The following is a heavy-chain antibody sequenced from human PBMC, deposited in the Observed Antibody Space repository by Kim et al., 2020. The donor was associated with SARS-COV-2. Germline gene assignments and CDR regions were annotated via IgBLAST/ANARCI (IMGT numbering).Heavy chain of an antibody. CDR1: GGSISSSSYY. Sequence: SETLSLTCTVSGGSISSSSYYWGWIRQPPGKGLEWIGSIYYSGSTYYNPSLKSRVTISVDTSKNQFSLKLSSVTAADTAVYYCARHVLGGIVGATTANYYYYYMDVWGKGTTVTVSS. J-gene: IGHJ6*03. CDR2: IYYSGST. V-gene: IGHV4-39*01. D-gene: IGHD1-26*01. CDR3: ARHVLGGIVGATTANYYYYYMDV.